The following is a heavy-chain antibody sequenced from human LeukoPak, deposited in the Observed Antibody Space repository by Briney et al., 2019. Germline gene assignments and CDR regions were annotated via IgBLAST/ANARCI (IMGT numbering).Heavy chain of an antibody. CDR3: ARHRVFCSGGSCYKYFDY. J-gene: IGHJ4*02. Sequence: KPSETLSLTCTVSGGSISSSSYYWGWIRQPPGKGLEWIGSIYYSGSTYYNPSLKSRVTISVDTSENQFSLKLNSVTAADTAVYYCARHRVFCSGGSCYKYFDYWGQGTLVTVSS. CDR1: GGSISSSSYY. CDR2: IYYSGST. V-gene: IGHV4-39*01. D-gene: IGHD2-15*01.